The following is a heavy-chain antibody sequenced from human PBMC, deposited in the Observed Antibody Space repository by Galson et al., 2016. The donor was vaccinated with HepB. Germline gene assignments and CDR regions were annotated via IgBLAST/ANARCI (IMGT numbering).Heavy chain of an antibody. D-gene: IGHD5-18*01. CDR3: ARVGTWIHKYFYYMDV. CDR1: GFTFTGYE. CDR2: ISKSGSPI. Sequence: SLRLSCAASGFTFTGYEFNWVRQAPGKGLEWLSYISKSGSPIYYADSVKGRFTISRDNIKQSLFLEMNSLRDGDTGVSYCARVGTWIHKYFYYMDVWGKGTTVTVSS. J-gene: IGHJ6*03. V-gene: IGHV3-48*03.